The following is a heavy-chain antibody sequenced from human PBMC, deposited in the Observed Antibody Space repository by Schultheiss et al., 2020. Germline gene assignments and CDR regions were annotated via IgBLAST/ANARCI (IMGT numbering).Heavy chain of an antibody. CDR3: ARIGYYYYGMDV. J-gene: IGHJ6*04. CDR2: IDWDDDK. CDR1: GFSLSTSGMC. Sequence: SGPTLVKPTQTLTLTCTFSGFSLSTSGMCVSWIRQPPGKALEWLARIDWDDDKYYSTSLKSRLTISKDTSKSQVVLTMTNMDPVDTATYYCARIGYYYYGMDVWGKGTTVTVAS. V-gene: IGHV2-70*11.